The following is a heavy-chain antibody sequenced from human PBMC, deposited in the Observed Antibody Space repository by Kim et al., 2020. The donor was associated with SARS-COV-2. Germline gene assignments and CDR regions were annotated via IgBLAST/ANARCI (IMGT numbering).Heavy chain of an antibody. J-gene: IGHJ4*02. CDR1: GFTFSTYP. Sequence: GGSLRLSCAASGFTFSTYPMTWVRQAPGKGLEWVSGLTCSGASTYYADSVRGRFTISRDNSKNTLFLQMNSLRAEDTAFYYCAKGSGAVAGTMVWGQGTLVTVSS. CDR2: LTCSGAST. D-gene: IGHD6-19*01. CDR3: AKGSGAVAGTMV. V-gene: IGHV3-23*01.